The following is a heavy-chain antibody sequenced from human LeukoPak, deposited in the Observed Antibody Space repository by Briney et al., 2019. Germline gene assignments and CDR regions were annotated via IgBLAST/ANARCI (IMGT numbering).Heavy chain of an antibody. D-gene: IGHD3-22*01. CDR3: ARSDSSGYYSP. V-gene: IGHV3-30-3*01. CDR1: GFTFSSYA. CDR2: ISYDGSNK. Sequence: GGSLRLSCAASGFTFSSYAMRWVRQAPGKGLHWVAVISYDGSNKYYADSVKGRFTISRDNSKNTLYLEMNSLRTEDTAVYYCARSDSSGYYSPWGQGTLVTVSS. J-gene: IGHJ4*02.